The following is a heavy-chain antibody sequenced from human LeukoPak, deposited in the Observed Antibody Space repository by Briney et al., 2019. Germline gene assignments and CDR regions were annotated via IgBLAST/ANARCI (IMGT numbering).Heavy chain of an antibody. Sequence: GGSLRLSCAASGFTFSSYDMHWVRHATGKGLEWVSAIGTAGDTYYPGSVKGRFTISRENAKNSLYLQMNSLRAGDTAVYYCARSGYYYRYFDYWGQGTLVTVSS. V-gene: IGHV3-13*01. CDR1: GFTFSSYD. D-gene: IGHD3-22*01. J-gene: IGHJ4*02. CDR2: IGTAGDT. CDR3: ARSGYYYRYFDY.